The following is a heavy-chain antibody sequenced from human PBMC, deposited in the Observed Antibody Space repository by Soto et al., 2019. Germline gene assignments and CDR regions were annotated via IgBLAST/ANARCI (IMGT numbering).Heavy chain of an antibody. CDR1: GFTISTFA. J-gene: IGHJ4*02. Sequence: LRLSCAASGFTISTFAMTWVRQAPGKGLESVCGMTGSGATIHYADSVKGRFTISKDNSRNVLYLQMDYLRDEDTAVYYCAKDAVYNDGLWLMDSWGQGTLVTVSS. D-gene: IGHD2-21*01. CDR3: AKDAVYNDGLWLMDS. V-gene: IGHV3-23*01. CDR2: MTGSGATI.